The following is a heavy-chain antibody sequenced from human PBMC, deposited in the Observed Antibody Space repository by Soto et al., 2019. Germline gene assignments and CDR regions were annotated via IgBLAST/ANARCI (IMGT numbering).Heavy chain of an antibody. CDR2: FIPAFGTA. CDR3: ARGSSSWNNWFGP. J-gene: IGHJ5*02. CDR1: GGTYNNFP. V-gene: IGHV1-69*01. Sequence: QVQLVQSGAEVKKPGSSVKVSCKASGGTYNNFPISWVRQAPGQGLEWMGGFIPAFGTANYAQRFQGRGTITADESTRTAYMELSSLRSEDTAVYYCARGSSSWNNWFGPWGQGTLVTVSS. D-gene: IGHD6-13*01.